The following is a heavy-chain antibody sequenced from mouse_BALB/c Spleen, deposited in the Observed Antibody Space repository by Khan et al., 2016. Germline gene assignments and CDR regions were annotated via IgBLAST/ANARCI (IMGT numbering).Heavy chain of an antibody. CDR1: GFSLTSYG. CDR2: IWAGGST. V-gene: IGHV2-9*02. CDR3: ARGSNWDVEDYFDY. J-gene: IGHJ2*01. Sequence: QVQLKESGPGLVAPSQSLSITCTVSGFSLTSYGVHWVRQPPGKGLEWLGVIWAGGSTNYNSALMYRLSISKDNSKSQVFLKMNSLQTDDTAMYYCARGSNWDVEDYFDYWGQGTTLTVSS. D-gene: IGHD4-1*01.